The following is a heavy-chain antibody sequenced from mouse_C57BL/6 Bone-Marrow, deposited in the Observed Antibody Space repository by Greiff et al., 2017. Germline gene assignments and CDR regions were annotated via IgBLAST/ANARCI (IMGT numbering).Heavy chain of an antibody. J-gene: IGHJ3*01. V-gene: IGHV1-69*01. CDR1: GYTFTSYW. CDR3: ARAFYYYGSSPWFAY. Sequence: VQLQQPEAELVMPGASVKLSCKASGYTFTSYWMHWVKQRPGQGLEWIGELDPSASYHTYNQKFKGKSTLTVDKSSSTAYMQLSSLTSEDSAVYCCARAFYYYGSSPWFAYWGQGTLVTVSA. D-gene: IGHD1-1*01. CDR2: LDPSASYH.